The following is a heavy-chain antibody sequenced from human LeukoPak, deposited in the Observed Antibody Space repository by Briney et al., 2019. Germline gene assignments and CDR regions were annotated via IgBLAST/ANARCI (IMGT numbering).Heavy chain of an antibody. Sequence: SETLSLTCAVYGGSFSGYYWSWIRQPPGKGLEWIGEINHSGSTNYNPSLKSRVTISVVTSKNQFSLKLSSVTAADTAVYYCARGVGATFGNWGQGTLVTVSS. D-gene: IGHD1-26*01. V-gene: IGHV4-34*01. CDR1: GGSFSGYY. CDR2: INHSGST. J-gene: IGHJ4*02. CDR3: ARGVGATFGN.